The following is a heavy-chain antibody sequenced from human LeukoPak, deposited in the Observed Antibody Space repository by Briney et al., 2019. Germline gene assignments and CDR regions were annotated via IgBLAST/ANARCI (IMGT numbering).Heavy chain of an antibody. Sequence: SETLSLTCAVSGGSISSGGYSWSWIRQPPGKGLEWIGYIYHSGSTYYNPSLKSRVTISVDRSKNQFSLKLSSVTAADTAVYYCARGDSSGYYRLDYWGQGTLVTVSS. V-gene: IGHV4-30-2*01. J-gene: IGHJ4*02. CDR3: ARGDSSGYYRLDY. D-gene: IGHD3-22*01. CDR1: GGSISSGGYS. CDR2: IYHSGST.